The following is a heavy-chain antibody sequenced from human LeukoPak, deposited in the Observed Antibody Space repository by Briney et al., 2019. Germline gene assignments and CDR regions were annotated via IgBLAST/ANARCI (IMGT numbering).Heavy chain of an antibody. CDR1: GYTFINYY. J-gene: IGHJ4*02. V-gene: IGHV1-46*01. CDR3: ARDYHGSGSLTTFDY. Sequence: GASVKVSCKASGYTFINYYMHWVRQAPGQGLEWMGIINPSVGSASSAQKFQGRVTVTGDTSTSTVYMELSSLRSDDTAVYYCARDYHGSGSLTTFDYWGQGTLVTVSS. D-gene: IGHD3-10*01. CDR2: INPSVGSA.